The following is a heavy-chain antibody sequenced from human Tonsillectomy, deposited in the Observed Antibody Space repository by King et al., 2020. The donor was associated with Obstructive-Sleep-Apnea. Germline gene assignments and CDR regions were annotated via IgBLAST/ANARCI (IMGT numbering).Heavy chain of an antibody. Sequence: DVQLVESGGGLVQPGGSLRLSCVVSGFNFSTYDMNWVRQAPGKGLEWVSYISSSSRLIYYGDSLQGRFTISRDNAKNSLYLQMNSLRAEDSAVYYCARDISGYYATFDYWGQGTLVTVSS. J-gene: IGHJ4*02. D-gene: IGHD3-22*01. CDR3: ARDISGYYATFDY. CDR2: ISSSSRLI. CDR1: GFNFSTYD. V-gene: IGHV3-48*04.